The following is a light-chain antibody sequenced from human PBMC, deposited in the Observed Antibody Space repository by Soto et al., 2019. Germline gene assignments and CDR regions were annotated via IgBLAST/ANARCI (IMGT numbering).Light chain of an antibody. J-gene: IGKJ4*01. CDR3: QQFGSSPALT. V-gene: IGKV3-20*01. Sequence: ESVLTQPPGTLSLSPGERATLSCRASQSVSSSYLAWYQQKPGQAPRLLIYGASSRATGIPDRFSGSGSGTDFTLTISRLEPEDFAVYYCQQFGSSPALTFGGGTKVAIK. CDR1: QSVSSSY. CDR2: GAS.